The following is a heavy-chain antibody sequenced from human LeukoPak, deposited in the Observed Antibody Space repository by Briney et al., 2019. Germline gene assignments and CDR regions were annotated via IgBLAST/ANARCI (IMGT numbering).Heavy chain of an antibody. V-gene: IGHV3-9*01. J-gene: IGHJ4*02. CDR3: AKGTRWSDSASGDTIQLSY. CDR1: GVTFDDYA. D-gene: IGHD3-3*01. Sequence: GGSLRLSCAASGVTFDDYAMHWVRDAPGKGVEWGSGISWNRGSIDYADSVKGGFTIYRENAKNSLYLQKKSLRADDTALYYCAKGTRWSDSASGDTIQLSYWGQGTLVTVSS. CDR2: ISWNRGSI.